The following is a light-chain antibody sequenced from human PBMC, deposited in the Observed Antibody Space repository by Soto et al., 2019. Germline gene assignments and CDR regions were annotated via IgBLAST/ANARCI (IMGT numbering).Light chain of an antibody. V-gene: IGLV1-51*02. Sequence: QSVLTQPPSVSAAPGQKVTISCSGTTSNIGSNYVAWYQQLPGTGPKLLIYENNQRPSGVPDRFSGSKSGTSATLAISGLQTGDEADYHCGTWDNSLSSHVFGGGTKVTVL. J-gene: IGLJ3*02. CDR1: TSNIGSNY. CDR2: ENN. CDR3: GTWDNSLSSHV.